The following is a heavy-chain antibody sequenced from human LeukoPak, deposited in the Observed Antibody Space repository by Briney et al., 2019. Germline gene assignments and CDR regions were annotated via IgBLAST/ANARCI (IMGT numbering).Heavy chain of an antibody. CDR1: GGSFSGYY. V-gene: IGHV4-34*01. Sequence: SVTLSLTCAVYGGSFSGYYWSWIRQPPGKGLEWIGEINHSGSTNYNPSLKSRVTISVDTSKNQFSLKLSSVTAADTAVYYCARGFRTVYNWFDPWGQGTLVTVSS. J-gene: IGHJ5*02. CDR3: ARGFRTVYNWFDP. D-gene: IGHD1-1*01. CDR2: INHSGST.